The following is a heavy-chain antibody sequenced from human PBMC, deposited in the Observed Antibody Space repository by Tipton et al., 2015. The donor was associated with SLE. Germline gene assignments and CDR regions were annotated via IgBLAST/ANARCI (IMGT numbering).Heavy chain of an antibody. CDR2: INHSGST. J-gene: IGHJ3*02. V-gene: IGHV4-34*01. CDR1: GGSFSDYY. D-gene: IGHD5-12*01. CDR3: ASSLIVADAGDAFDI. Sequence: LSCAVYGGSFSDYYWGWIRQPPGKGLEWIGEINHSGSTNYNPSLKSRVTISVDTSQNQFSLKLSSVTAADTAVYYCASSLIVADAGDAFDIWGQGTMVTVSS.